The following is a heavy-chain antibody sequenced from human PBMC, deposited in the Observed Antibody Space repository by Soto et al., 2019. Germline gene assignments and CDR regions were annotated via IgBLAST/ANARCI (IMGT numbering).Heavy chain of an antibody. Sequence: PGGSLRLSCAASGFTVSSNYMSWVRQAPGKGLEWVSVIYSGGSTYYADSVKGRFTISRHNSKNTLYLQMNSLRAEDTAVYYCAKEVLSAAAPDRDYWGQGTLVTVSS. J-gene: IGHJ4*02. CDR3: AKEVLSAAAPDRDY. V-gene: IGHV3-53*04. CDR2: IYSGGST. CDR1: GFTVSSNY. D-gene: IGHD6-13*01.